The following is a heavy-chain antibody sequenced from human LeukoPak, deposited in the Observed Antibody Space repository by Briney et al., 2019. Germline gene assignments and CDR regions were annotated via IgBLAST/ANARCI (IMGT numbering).Heavy chain of an antibody. CDR3: AKDLSSGWYGDAFDI. CDR2: ISWNSRSI. D-gene: IGHD6-19*01. Sequence: GGSLRLSCAASGFTFDDYAMHWIRQAPGKGLDWVSGISWNSRSIGYADSVKGRFTISRDNAKNSLYLQMNSLRAEDTALYYCAKDLSSGWYGDAFDIWGQGTMVTVSS. V-gene: IGHV3-9*01. CDR1: GFTFDDYA. J-gene: IGHJ3*02.